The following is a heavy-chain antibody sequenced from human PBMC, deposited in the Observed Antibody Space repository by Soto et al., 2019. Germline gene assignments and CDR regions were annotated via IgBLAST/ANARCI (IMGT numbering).Heavy chain of an antibody. CDR1: GYTFTGYY. V-gene: IGHV1-2*04. CDR3: ARGPIATSTGDWYFDL. J-gene: IGHJ2*01. Sequence: ASVKVSCKASGYTFTGYYMHWVRQAPGQGLEWMGWINPNSGGTNYAQKFQGWVTMTRDTSISTAYMELSRLRSDDTAVYYCARGPIATSTGDWYFDLWGRGTRVTVSS. CDR2: INPNSGGT.